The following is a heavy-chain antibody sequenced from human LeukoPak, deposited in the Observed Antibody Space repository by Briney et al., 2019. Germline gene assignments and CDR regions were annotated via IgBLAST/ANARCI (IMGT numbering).Heavy chain of an antibody. D-gene: IGHD4-17*01. CDR2: INPSGGST. J-gene: IGHJ6*02. Sequence: ASVKVSCKASGYTFTSYYMHWVRQAPGQGLEWMGIINPSGGSTSYAQEFQGRVTMTRDTSTSTVYMELSSLRSEDTAVYYCASSTVTTDYYYYGMDVWGQGTTVTVSS. CDR3: ASSTVTTDYYYYGMDV. CDR1: GYTFTSYY. V-gene: IGHV1-46*01.